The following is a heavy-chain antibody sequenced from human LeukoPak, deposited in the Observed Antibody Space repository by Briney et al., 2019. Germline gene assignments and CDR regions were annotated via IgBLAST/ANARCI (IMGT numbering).Heavy chain of an antibody. D-gene: IGHD4-17*01. Sequence: SQTLSLTCNVSGGSINTANYYWTWIRQPPGKGLEWIGYISYSGTPYYNPSLNSRVTISVDTTKNQFSLILNSVTAADTGMYYCARDRYGDFEDYWGQGTLVTVSS. CDR2: ISYSGTP. CDR3: ARDRYGDFEDY. V-gene: IGHV4-30-4*08. CDR1: GGSINTANYY. J-gene: IGHJ4*02.